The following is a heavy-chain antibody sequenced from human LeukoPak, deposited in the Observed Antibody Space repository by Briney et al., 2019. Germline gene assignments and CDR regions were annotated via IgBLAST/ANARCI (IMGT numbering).Heavy chain of an antibody. CDR1: GASISSGGYY. J-gene: IGHJ4*02. Sequence: SQTLSLTCSVSGASISSGGYYWTWIRQHPGKGLEWIGYIYYTGTTYYNPSLKSRLTISVATSKIQFSLNLSSVTAADTAVYYCARAIGGYTYGLGFDYWGQGTLVTVSS. V-gene: IGHV4-31*03. D-gene: IGHD5-18*01. CDR3: ARAIGGYTYGLGFDY. CDR2: IYYTGTT.